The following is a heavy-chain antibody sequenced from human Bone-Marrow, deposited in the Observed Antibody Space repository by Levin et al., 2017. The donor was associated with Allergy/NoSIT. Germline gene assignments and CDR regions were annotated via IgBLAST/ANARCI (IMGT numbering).Heavy chain of an antibody. D-gene: IGHD5-24*01. Sequence: GESLKISCKASGYTFSTHAINWVRQAPGQGLEWMGQINTNTGNPTYAPGFTGRFVFSLDTAVSTAFLQINNLETEDTAVYYCAVNYAYFYMDIWGKGTTVTVSS. V-gene: IGHV7-4-1*02. J-gene: IGHJ6*03. CDR2: INTNTGNP. CDR1: GYTFSTHA. CDR3: AVNYAYFYMDI.